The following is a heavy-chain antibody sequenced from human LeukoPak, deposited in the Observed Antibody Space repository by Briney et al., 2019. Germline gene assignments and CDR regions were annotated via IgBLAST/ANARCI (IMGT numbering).Heavy chain of an antibody. Sequence: GESLRISCRGSGYSFTSYWISWVRQMPGKGLEWMGRIDPSDSYTNYSPSFQGHVTISADKSISTAYLQWSSLKASDTAMYYCARRCSSSSCPFEYWGQGTLVTVSS. J-gene: IGHJ4*02. CDR3: ARRCSSSSCPFEY. V-gene: IGHV5-10-1*01. D-gene: IGHD2-2*01. CDR2: IDPSDSYT. CDR1: GYSFTSYW.